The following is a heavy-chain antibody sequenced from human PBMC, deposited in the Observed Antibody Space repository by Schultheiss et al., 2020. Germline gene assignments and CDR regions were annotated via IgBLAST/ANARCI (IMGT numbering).Heavy chain of an antibody. V-gene: IGHV3-48*03. CDR3: ARESYDSSGYYGY. J-gene: IGHJ4*02. CDR2: ISSSGSTI. Sequence: GGSLRLSCAASGFTFSSYEMNWVRQAPGKGLEWVSYISSSGSTIYYADSVKGRFTISRDNAQNSLYLQMNSLRAEDTAVYYCARESYDSSGYYGYWGQGTLVTVSS. CDR1: GFTFSSYE. D-gene: IGHD3-22*01.